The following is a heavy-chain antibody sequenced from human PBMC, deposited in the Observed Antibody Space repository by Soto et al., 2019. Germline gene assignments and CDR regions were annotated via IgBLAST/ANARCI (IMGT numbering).Heavy chain of an antibody. J-gene: IGHJ4*02. CDR1: GYTFTNYG. CDR2: NNSYNGIT. V-gene: IGHV1-18*01. CDR3: ARDRQNYGFFDY. Sequence: QVQLVQSGAEVKKPGASVKVPCKASGYTFTNYGISWARQAPGQRLEWIGCNNSYNGITNTAQNFQGRVTMTTDTSTKTAYRELRSLRTDDTAVYYCARDRQNYGFFDYWGQGTLVTVSS. D-gene: IGHD4-17*01.